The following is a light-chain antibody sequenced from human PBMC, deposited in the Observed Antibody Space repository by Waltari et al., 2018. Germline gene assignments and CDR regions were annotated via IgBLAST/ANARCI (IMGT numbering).Light chain of an antibody. J-gene: IGLJ2*01. CDR2: AVS. V-gene: IGLV2-14*03. Sequence: QSTLTQPASVFGSLGQSVTLSCTGTATDIGGYDYVSWYQQHSGKPPKLLRFAVSSRPSEISARCSASKSGNTASLTISGLQTEDGADYHCTSYTSKNTFIFGGGTRLTVL. CDR3: TSYTSKNTFI. CDR1: ATDIGGYDY.